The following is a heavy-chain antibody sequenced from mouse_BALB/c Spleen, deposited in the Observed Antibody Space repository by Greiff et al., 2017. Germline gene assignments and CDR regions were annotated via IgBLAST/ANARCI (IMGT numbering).Heavy chain of an antibody. CDR3: ASFRTGNFDY. CDR1: GYSITSDYA. V-gene: IGHV3-2*02. J-gene: IGHJ2*01. Sequence: EVKLVESGPGLVKPSQSLSLTCTVTGYSITSDYAWNWIRQFPGNKLEWMGYISYSGSTSYNPSLKSRISITRDTSKNQFFLQLNSVTTEDTATYYCASFRTGNFDYWGQGTTLTVSS. CDR2: ISYSGST. D-gene: IGHD4-1*01.